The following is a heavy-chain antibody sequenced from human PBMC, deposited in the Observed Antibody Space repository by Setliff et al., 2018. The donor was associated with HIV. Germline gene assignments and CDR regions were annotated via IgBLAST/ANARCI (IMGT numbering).Heavy chain of an antibody. J-gene: IGHJ6*02. Sequence: GASVKVSCKASGYTFTGYYMHWVRQAPGQGLEWMAMVSPFDDGTNYAQKFQGRVTMTRDTSISTAYMELSRLRSDDTAVYYCARRSGYSYGSYYYYGMDVWGQGTTVTVSS. D-gene: IGHD5-18*01. V-gene: IGHV1-2*02. CDR1: GYTFTGYY. CDR2: VSPFDDGT. CDR3: ARRSGYSYGSYYYYGMDV.